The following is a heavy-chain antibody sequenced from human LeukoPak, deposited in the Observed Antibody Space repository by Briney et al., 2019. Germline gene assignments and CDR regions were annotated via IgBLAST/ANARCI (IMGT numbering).Heavy chain of an antibody. CDR3: ATQIFDSSGYLPDY. CDR2: IKQDGSEK. J-gene: IGHJ4*02. V-gene: IGHV3-7*03. D-gene: IGHD3-22*01. CDR1: GFTFSSYW. Sequence: PGGSLRLSCAASGFTFSSYWMSWVRQAPGKGLEWVANIKQDGSEKYYVDSVKGRFTISRDNAKNSLYLQMNSLRAEDTAVYYCATQIFDSSGYLPDYWGQGTLVTVSS.